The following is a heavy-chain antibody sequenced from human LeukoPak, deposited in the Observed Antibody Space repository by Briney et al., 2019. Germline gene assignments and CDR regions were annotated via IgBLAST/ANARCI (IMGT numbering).Heavy chain of an antibody. J-gene: IGHJ6*03. D-gene: IGHD2-15*01. CDR1: GGSISSYS. V-gene: IGHV4-59*12. Sequence: SETLSVTCNVSGGSISSYSWSWIRQPPGKGLELIGEINHSGSTNYNPSLKSRVTISVDRSKNQFSLKLSSVTAEDTAVYYCARVVGYCSGGSCYSYSSYYYYYMDVWGKGTTVTVSS. CDR2: INHSGST. CDR3: ARVVGYCSGGSCYSYSSYYYYYMDV.